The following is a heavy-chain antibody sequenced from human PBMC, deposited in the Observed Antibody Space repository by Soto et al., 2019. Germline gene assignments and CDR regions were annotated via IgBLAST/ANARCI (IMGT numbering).Heavy chain of an antibody. V-gene: IGHV3-48*03. Sequence: GGSLRLSCAASGFTFSSYEMNWVRQAPGKGLEWVSYISSSGSTIYYADSVKGRFTISRDNAKNSLYLQMNSLRAEDTAVYYCARTTMIVVGAFDIWGQGTMVTVSS. J-gene: IGHJ3*02. D-gene: IGHD3-22*01. CDR2: ISSSGSTI. CDR1: GFTFSSYE. CDR3: ARTTMIVVGAFDI.